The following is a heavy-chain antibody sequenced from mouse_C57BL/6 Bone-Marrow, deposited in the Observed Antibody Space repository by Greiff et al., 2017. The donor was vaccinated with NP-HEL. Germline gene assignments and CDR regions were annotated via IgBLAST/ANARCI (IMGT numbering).Heavy chain of an antibody. CDR2: INPNNGGT. V-gene: IGHV1-26*01. J-gene: IGHJ4*01. Sequence: VQLQQSGPVLVKPGASVKISCKASGYTFTDYYMNWVTQSHGKSLEWLGDINPNNGGTSYNQKFKGKATLTVDKSSSTAYMELRSLTSEDSAVYYCARATYYDYDGAMDYGGQGTSVTVSS. D-gene: IGHD2-4*01. CDR3: ARATYYDYDGAMDY. CDR1: GYTFTDYY.